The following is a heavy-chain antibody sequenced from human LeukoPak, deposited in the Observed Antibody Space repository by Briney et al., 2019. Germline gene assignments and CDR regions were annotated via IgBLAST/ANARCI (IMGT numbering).Heavy chain of an antibody. Sequence: SETLSLTCTVSGGSINSHYWSWIRQPPGKGLEWIAIVSFSGSTDYNPSLKSRVTISVGTSKNQFSLKLSSVTAADTAVYYCARDRSGYDLYYWGQGTLVTVSS. CDR3: ARDRSGYDLYY. CDR1: GGSINSHY. V-gene: IGHV4-59*11. D-gene: IGHD5-12*01. CDR2: VSFSGST. J-gene: IGHJ4*02.